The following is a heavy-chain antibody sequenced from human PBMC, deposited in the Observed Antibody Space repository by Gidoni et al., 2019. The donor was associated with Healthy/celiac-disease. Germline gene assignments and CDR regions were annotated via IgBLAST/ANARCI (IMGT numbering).Heavy chain of an antibody. CDR2: INHSGST. V-gene: IGHV4-34*01. D-gene: IGHD6-19*01. CDR3: ARRRIAVAALPYYYMDV. CDR1: GGSFSGYY. J-gene: IGHJ6*03. Sequence: QVQLQQWGAGLLKPSETLSLTCAVYGGSFSGYYWSWIRQPPGKGLEWIGEINHSGSTNYNPSLKSRVTISVDTSKNQFSLKLSSVTAADTAVYYCARRRIAVAALPYYYMDVWGKGTTVTVSS.